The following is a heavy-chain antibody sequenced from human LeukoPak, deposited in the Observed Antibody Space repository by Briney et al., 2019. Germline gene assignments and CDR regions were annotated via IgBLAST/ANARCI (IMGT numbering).Heavy chain of an antibody. CDR1: GYTFTTHD. CDR2: MNPGSGDT. J-gene: IGHJ4*02. Sequence: ASVKVSCKASGYTFTTHDLTWVRQATGQGLEWMGWMNPGSGDTAYAQKFQGRVTMTRNTSISTAYMELSSLRSEDTAVYYCAKTMRRLDDFDYWGQGTLVTVSS. V-gene: IGHV1-8*01. CDR3: AKTMRRLDDFDY. D-gene: IGHD6-19*01.